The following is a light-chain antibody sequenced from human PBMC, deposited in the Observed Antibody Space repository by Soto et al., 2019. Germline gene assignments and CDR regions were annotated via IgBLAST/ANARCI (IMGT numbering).Light chain of an antibody. CDR3: QQLNSYPPTLT. CDR1: QGISSY. V-gene: IGKV1-9*01. Sequence: IQLTQSPSSLSASVGDRVTITCRASQGISSYLAWYQQKPGKAPKLLIYAASTLQSGVPSRFSGSGSGTDLTLTISSLQPEDFATYYCQQLNSYPPTLTFGGGTKVEIK. J-gene: IGKJ4*01. CDR2: AAS.